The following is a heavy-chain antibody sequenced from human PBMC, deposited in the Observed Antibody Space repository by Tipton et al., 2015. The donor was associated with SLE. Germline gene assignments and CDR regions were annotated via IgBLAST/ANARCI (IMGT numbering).Heavy chain of an antibody. D-gene: IGHD5-18*01. Sequence: SLRLSCAASGFTFSDYYMSWIRQAPGKGLEWVSYISSSSSYTNYADSVKGRFTISRDNAKNTLYLQMSSLRAEDTAVYYCVKDRRGYSYGYSFDYWGQGTLVTVSS. CDR1: GFTFSDYY. V-gene: IGHV3-11*06. CDR2: ISSSSSYT. CDR3: VKDRRGYSYGYSFDY. J-gene: IGHJ4*02.